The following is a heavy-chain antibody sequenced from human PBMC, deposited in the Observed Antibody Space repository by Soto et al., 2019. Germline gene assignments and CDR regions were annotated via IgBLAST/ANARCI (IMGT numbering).Heavy chain of an antibody. CDR1: GGTFSSYA. D-gene: IGHD2-2*01. V-gene: IGHV1-69*13. CDR2: IIPIFGTA. Sequence: SVKVSCKASGGTFSSYAISWVRQAPGQGLEWMGGIIPIFGTANYAQKFQGRVTITADESTSTAYMELSSLRSEDTAVYYCASDHYPTANFDYWGQGTLVTVSS. CDR3: ASDHYPTANFDY. J-gene: IGHJ4*02.